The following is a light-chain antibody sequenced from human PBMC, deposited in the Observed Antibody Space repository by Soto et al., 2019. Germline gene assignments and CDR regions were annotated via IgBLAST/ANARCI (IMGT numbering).Light chain of an antibody. CDR1: QGISSY. V-gene: IGKV1-8*01. CDR3: QQYYSYPQT. CDR2: AAS. Sequence: AIRITQSPSSLSASTGDRVTPTCRASQGISSYLAWYQQKPGKAPKLLIYAASTLQSGVPSRFSGSGSGTDFTLTISCLQSEDFATYYCQQYYSYPQTFGQGTKVDI. J-gene: IGKJ1*01.